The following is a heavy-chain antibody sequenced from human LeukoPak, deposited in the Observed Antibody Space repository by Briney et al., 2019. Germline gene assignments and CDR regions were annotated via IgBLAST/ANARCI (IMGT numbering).Heavy chain of an antibody. CDR1: GFTFSSYS. Sequence: PGGSLRLSCAASGFTFSSYSMNWVRQAPGKGLEWVSSISSSSSYIYYADSVKGRFTISRDNAKNSLYQQMNSLRAEDTAVYYCMTTVTSPNWFDPWGQGTLVTVSS. CDR2: ISSSSSYI. J-gene: IGHJ5*02. D-gene: IGHD4-17*01. CDR3: MTTVTSPNWFDP. V-gene: IGHV3-21*01.